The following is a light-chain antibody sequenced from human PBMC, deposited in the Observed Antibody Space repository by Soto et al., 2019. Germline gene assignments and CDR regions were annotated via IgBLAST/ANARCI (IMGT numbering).Light chain of an antibody. Sequence: EVVMTQSPATLSVSPGDRATLSCRASEDVTSSLAWYQQKPGQPPRLLIYAASTRATDVPARFSGGGSETEFTLTISSLQSEDFAVYYCQQYNTWPLWTFGQGTKVDIK. J-gene: IGKJ1*01. V-gene: IGKV3-15*01. CDR3: QQYNTWPLWT. CDR2: AAS. CDR1: EDVTSS.